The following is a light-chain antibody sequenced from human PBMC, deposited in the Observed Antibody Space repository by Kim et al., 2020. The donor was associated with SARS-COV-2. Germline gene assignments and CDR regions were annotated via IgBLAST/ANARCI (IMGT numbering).Light chain of an antibody. Sequence: EIVLTQSPGTLSLSPGERATLSCRASQSVRNSFLAWFQQKPGQAPRLLIYGASTRIPGVPDRFSGSGSGTDFTLTISRLEPEDSAIYYCQQYGTAPPYTFGPGTKLEI. V-gene: IGKV3-20*01. J-gene: IGKJ2*01. CDR2: GAS. CDR3: QQYGTAPPYT. CDR1: QSVRNSF.